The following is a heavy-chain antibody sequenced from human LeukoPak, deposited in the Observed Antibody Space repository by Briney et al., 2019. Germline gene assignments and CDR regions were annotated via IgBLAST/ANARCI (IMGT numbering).Heavy chain of an antibody. V-gene: IGHV3-30*03. J-gene: IGHJ6*02. CDR3: ARESRTYYYDSSGYYESYYYGMDV. D-gene: IGHD3-22*01. CDR1: GFTFSSYG. CDR2: ISYDGSNK. Sequence: GRSLRLSCAASGFTFSSYGMHWVRQAPGKGLEWVAVISYDGSNKYYADSVKGRFTISRDNSKNTLYLQMNSLRAEDTAVYYCARESRTYYYDSSGYYESYYYGMDVWGQGTTVTVSS.